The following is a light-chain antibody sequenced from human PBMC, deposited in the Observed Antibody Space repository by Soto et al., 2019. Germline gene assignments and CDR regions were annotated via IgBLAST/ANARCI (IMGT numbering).Light chain of an antibody. V-gene: IGKV1-33*01. CDR3: QQYDHLPRT. Sequence: DIQMIQSPSSLSASVGDRVTITCQASQEISNYLNWYQQKPGKAPKLLIYDASNLERGVPSRFSGRGSGTDFTISRLQPEDFATYYCQQYDHLPRTFGRGTKVEIK. CDR2: DAS. J-gene: IGKJ1*01. CDR1: QEISNY.